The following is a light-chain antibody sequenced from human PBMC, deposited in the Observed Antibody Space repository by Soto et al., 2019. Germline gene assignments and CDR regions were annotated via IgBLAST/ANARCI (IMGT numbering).Light chain of an antibody. CDR1: SSDVGGYNY. Sequence: QSALTQPASVSGSPGQSITISCTGTSSDVGGYNYVSWYQQHPGKAPKLMIYEVSNRPSGVSNRFSGSKSGNTASLTISGLQAEHEADYYCRSYTSSSTPFVVFGGGTQLTVL. J-gene: IGLJ2*01. V-gene: IGLV2-14*01. CDR3: RSYTSSSTPFVV. CDR2: EVS.